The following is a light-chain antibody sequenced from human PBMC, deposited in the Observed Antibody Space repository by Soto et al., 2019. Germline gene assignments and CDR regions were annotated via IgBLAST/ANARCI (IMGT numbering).Light chain of an antibody. CDR1: QNLGTMY. Sequence: EIVMTQSPATLSVSPGERGTLSCRASQNLGTMYLAWYQHKSGQAPRLLISGASSRATGIPDRFSGSGSGTDFTLTISRLEPEDFALYYCQHYYGTSPITFGQGTRLEIK. J-gene: IGKJ5*01. CDR3: QHYYGTSPIT. CDR2: GAS. V-gene: IGKV3-20*01.